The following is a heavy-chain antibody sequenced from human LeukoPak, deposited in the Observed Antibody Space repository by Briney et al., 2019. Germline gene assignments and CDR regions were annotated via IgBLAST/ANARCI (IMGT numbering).Heavy chain of an antibody. D-gene: IGHD3-9*01. CDR1: GFTFSSYD. CDR3: ARLDILTGYSSDY. J-gene: IGHJ4*02. CDR2: MNPNSGNT. Sequence: GGSLRLSCAASGFTFSSYDINWVRQATGQGLEWMGWMNPNSGNTGYAQKFQGRVTMTRNTSISTAYMELSSLRSEDTAVYYCARLDILTGYSSDYWGQGTLVTVSS. V-gene: IGHV1-8*01.